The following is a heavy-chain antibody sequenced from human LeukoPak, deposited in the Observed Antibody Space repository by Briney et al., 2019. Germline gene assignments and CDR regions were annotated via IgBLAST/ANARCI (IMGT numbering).Heavy chain of an antibody. J-gene: IGHJ4*02. CDR3: ARVITIFGVVMLGYFDY. V-gene: IGHV4-30-2*01. Sequence: SETLSLTCAVSGGSISSGGYSWSWIRQPPGKGLEWIGYIYHSGSTYYNPSLKSRVTISVDRSKNQFSLKLSSVTAADPAVYYCARVITIFGVVMLGYFDYWGQGTLVTVSS. CDR1: GGSISSGGYS. CDR2: IYHSGST. D-gene: IGHD3-3*01.